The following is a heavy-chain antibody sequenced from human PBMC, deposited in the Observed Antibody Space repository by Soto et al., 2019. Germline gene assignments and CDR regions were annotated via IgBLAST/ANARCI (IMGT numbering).Heavy chain of an antibody. Sequence: QVHLQESGPGLVRPSETLSLTCTVSGDSVGSGSYYWTWVRQPPGKGLEFVGHIYHTGSTNYNPPLMNRLTLAVDTSKNHFSLGLRSVTAADTAMYYCARAGAFGDTPMVVFHWGQGVLATVSS. V-gene: IGHV4-61*03. CDR3: ARAGAFGDTPMVVFH. J-gene: IGHJ4*02. D-gene: IGHD5-18*01. CDR1: GDSVGSGSYY. CDR2: IYHTGST.